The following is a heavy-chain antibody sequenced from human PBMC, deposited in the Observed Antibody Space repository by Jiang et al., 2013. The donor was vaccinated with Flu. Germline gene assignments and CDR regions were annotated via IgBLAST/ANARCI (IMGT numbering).Heavy chain of an antibody. CDR1: GGSFSNYY. V-gene: IGHV4-59*08. CDR2: IYYSGNT. CDR3: ARRGVAASKTIYYYYGMEV. D-gene: IGHD2-15*01. Sequence: GSGLVKPSETLSLTCNISGGSFSNYYWNWIRQPPGKGLEWIGYIYYSGNTNYNPSLKSRVTISVDTSNNQVSLKLSSVTATDTAVYYCARRGVAASKTIYYYYGMEVWGKGDHGHRLL. J-gene: IGHJ6*04.